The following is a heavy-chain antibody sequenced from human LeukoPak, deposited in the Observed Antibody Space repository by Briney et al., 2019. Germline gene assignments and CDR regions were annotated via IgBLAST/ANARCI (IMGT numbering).Heavy chain of an antibody. V-gene: IGHV3-30*04. D-gene: IGHD5-12*01. CDR2: ISYDGSNK. Sequence: GGSLRLSCAASGFTFSSYAMHWVRQAPGEGLEGVAVISYDGSNKYYADSVKGRFTISRDDSKNTLYLQMKSLRAEDTAIYYCTRVGYDYGGADYWGQGTLVTVSS. J-gene: IGHJ4*02. CDR1: GFTFSSYA. CDR3: TRVGYDYGGADY.